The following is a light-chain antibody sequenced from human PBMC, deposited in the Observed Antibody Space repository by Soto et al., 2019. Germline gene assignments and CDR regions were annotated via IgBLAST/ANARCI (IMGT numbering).Light chain of an antibody. CDR1: QTISSW. Sequence: DIQMTQSPSTLSVSVGARVTITCRASQTISSWLAWYQQKPGKAPKILIYKASTLKSGVPSRFSGSGSGTEFTLTISSLQPDDFETYYCQHYNSYSEAFGQGTKVDIK. CDR3: QHYNSYSEA. J-gene: IGKJ1*01. V-gene: IGKV1-5*03. CDR2: KAS.